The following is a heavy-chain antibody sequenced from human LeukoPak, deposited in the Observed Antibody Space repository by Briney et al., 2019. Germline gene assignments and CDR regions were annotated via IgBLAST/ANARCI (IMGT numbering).Heavy chain of an antibody. CDR2: IIPILGIA. D-gene: IGHD6-19*01. J-gene: IGHJ3*02. V-gene: IGHV1-69*04. Sequence: SVKVSCKASGGTFSSYAISWVRQAPGQGLEWMGRIIPILGIANYAQKFQGRVTITADKPTSTAYMELSSLRSEDTAVYYCARDHGFGTIAVAVPEASDIWGQGTMVTVSS. CDR1: GGTFSSYA. CDR3: ARDHGFGTIAVAVPEASDI.